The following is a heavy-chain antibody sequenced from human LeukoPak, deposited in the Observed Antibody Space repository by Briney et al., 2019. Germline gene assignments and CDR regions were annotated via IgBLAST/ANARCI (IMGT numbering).Heavy chain of an antibody. J-gene: IGHJ3*02. D-gene: IGHD2-2*01. Sequence: GASVKVSCKASGGTFSSYAISWARQAPGQGLEWMGGIIPIFGTANYAQKFQGRVTITADESTSTAYMELSSLRSEDTAVYYCARPRSPHVPAAPHDAFDIWGQGTMVTVSS. CDR3: ARPRSPHVPAAPHDAFDI. V-gene: IGHV1-69*13. CDR1: GGTFSSYA. CDR2: IIPIFGTA.